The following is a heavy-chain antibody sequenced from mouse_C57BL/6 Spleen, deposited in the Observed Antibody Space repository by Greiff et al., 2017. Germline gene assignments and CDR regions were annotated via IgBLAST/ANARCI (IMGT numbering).Heavy chain of an antibody. J-gene: IGHJ3*01. CDR2: IYPRSGNT. CDR1: GFPFTRYG. Sequence: VKLMESGAELARPGASVKLSCTASGFPFTRYGISWVKQRTGQGLEWIGEIYPRSGNTSYNEKFKGKAPLTADKTSSTAYMELRSLPSEDSAVYCCARSIYDGYPFAYWGQGTLVTVSA. V-gene: IGHV1-81*01. D-gene: IGHD2-3*01. CDR3: ARSIYDGYPFAY.